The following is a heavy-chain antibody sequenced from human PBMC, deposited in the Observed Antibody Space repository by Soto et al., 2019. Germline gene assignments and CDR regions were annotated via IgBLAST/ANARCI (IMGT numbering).Heavy chain of an antibody. V-gene: IGHV4-34*01. CDR3: ARKLRFLEWLSSGTGYYYGMDV. CDR2: INHSGST. D-gene: IGHD3-3*01. Sequence: ETLSLTCAVYGGSFSGYYWSWIRQPPGKGREWIGEINHSGSTNYNPSLKSRVTISVDTSKNQFSLKLSSVTAADTAVYYCARKLRFLEWLSSGTGYYYGMDVWGQGTTVTVSS. J-gene: IGHJ6*02. CDR1: GGSFSGYY.